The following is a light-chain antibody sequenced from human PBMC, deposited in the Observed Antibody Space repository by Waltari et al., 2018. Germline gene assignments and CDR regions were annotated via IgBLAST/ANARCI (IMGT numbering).Light chain of an antibody. CDR2: VDSDGSH. J-gene: IGLJ2*01. CDR1: SEHSDSA. CDR3: QTWGPGIRV. Sequence: QLVLTQSPSASTSLGASVKLTCTLNSEHSDSALASHPQQPEKGPRYLLKVDSDGSHNKGDGIPDRFSGSTSGAERYLTISNLQSEDEADYYCQTWGPGIRVFGGGTKLTVL. V-gene: IGLV4-69*02.